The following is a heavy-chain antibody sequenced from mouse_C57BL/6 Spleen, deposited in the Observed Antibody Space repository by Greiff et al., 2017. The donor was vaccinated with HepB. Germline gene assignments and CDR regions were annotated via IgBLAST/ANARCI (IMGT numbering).Heavy chain of an antibody. CDR2: INPYNGGT. Sequence: VQLQQSGPVLVKPGASVKMSCKASGYTFTDYYMNWVKQSHGKSLEWIGVINPYNGGTSYNQKFKGKATLTVDKSSSTAYMELKSLTSEDSAVYYCARDLYGYEGYYFDYWGQGTTLTVSS. V-gene: IGHV1-19*01. CDR1: GYTFTDYY. D-gene: IGHD2-2*01. J-gene: IGHJ2*01. CDR3: ARDLYGYEGYYFDY.